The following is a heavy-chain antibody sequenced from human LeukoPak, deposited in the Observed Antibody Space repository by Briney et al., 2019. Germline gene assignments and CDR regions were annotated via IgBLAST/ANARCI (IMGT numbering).Heavy chain of an antibody. CDR3: AKDRDGYKSGDFDY. J-gene: IGHJ4*02. Sequence: GGSLRLSCAASGFTFSSYAMSRVRQAPGKGLEWVSAISGSGGSTYYADSVKGRFTISRDNSKNTLYLQMNSLRAEDTAVYYCAKDRDGYKSGDFDYWGQGTLVTVSS. D-gene: IGHD5-24*01. V-gene: IGHV3-23*01. CDR1: GFTFSSYA. CDR2: ISGSGGST.